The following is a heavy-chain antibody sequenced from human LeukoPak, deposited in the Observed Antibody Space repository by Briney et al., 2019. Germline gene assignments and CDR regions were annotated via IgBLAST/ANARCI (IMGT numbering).Heavy chain of an antibody. CDR1: GFTFSSYA. Sequence: GGSLRLSCAASGFTFSSYAMHWVRQAPGKGLEWVAVISYDGSNKYYADSVKGRFTISRDNSKNTLYLQMNSLRAEDTAVYYCAKLPHYDFWSGYYFDYWGQGTLVTVSS. V-gene: IGHV3-30-3*02. CDR3: AKLPHYDFWSGYYFDY. J-gene: IGHJ4*02. CDR2: ISYDGSNK. D-gene: IGHD3-3*01.